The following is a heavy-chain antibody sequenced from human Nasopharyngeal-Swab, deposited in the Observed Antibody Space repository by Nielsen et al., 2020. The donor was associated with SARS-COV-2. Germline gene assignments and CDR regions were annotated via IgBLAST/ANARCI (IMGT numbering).Heavy chain of an antibody. CDR3: ARVRPHYFDSSGYDY. CDR2: IYYGGST. Sequence: SETLSLTCTVSGGSFTGFYWSWIRQPPGKGLAWNGYIYYGGSTNYNPSLKSRVTISLDTSKNQFSLILRSVTAADTAVYYCARVRPHYFDSSGYDYWGQGTLVTVSS. V-gene: IGHV4-59*01. D-gene: IGHD3-22*01. J-gene: IGHJ4*02. CDR1: GGSFTGFY.